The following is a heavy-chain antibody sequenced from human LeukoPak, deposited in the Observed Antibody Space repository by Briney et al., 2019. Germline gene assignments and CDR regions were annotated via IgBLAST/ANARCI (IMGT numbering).Heavy chain of an antibody. Sequence: ASVKVSCKASGYTFTSYGISWVRQAPGQGLEWMGWISAYNGNTNYAQKLQGRVTMTTDTSTSTAYMELSSLRSEDTAVYYCARPGSSWSYFDYWGQGTLVTVSS. CDR1: GYTFTSYG. CDR2: ISAYNGNT. V-gene: IGHV1-18*01. CDR3: ARPGSSWSYFDY. D-gene: IGHD6-13*01. J-gene: IGHJ4*02.